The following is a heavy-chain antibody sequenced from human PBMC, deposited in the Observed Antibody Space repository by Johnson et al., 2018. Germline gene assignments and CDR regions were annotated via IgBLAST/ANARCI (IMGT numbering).Heavy chain of an antibody. D-gene: IGHD6-13*01. CDR2: ISYDGSNK. V-gene: IGHV3-30*18. J-gene: IGHJ6*02. CDR1: GFTCSSYG. CDR3: AKVWSSSWYSDYDYGMDV. Sequence: QVQLQESGGGVVQPGRSLRLSCAASGFTCSSYGMHWVRQAPGKGLEWVVLISYDGSNKYYADSVKGRFTISRDNSKNTLYLQMKSLGAEDTAVYYCAKVWSSSWYSDYDYGMDVWGQGTTVTVSS.